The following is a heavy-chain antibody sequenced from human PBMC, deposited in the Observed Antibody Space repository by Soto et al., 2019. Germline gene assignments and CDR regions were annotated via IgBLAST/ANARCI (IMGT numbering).Heavy chain of an antibody. J-gene: IGHJ4*02. V-gene: IGHV4-30-4*01. CDR3: ARGAGGYSYGNFDY. CDR2: IYYSGST. CDR1: GGSIISGDHY. Sequence: SETLSLTCTVSGGSIISGDHYWNWIRQPPGKALEWIGYIYYSGSTYYNPSLKSRVTISVDTSKNQFSLMLRSVTAADTAVYYCARGAGGYSYGNFDYWGQGTLVTVSS. D-gene: IGHD5-18*01.